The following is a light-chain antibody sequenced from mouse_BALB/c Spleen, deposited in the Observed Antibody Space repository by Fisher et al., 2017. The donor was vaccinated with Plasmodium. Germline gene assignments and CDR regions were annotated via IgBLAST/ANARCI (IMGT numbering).Light chain of an antibody. CDR2: KVS. CDR1: QSLVHSNGNTY. J-gene: IGKJ5*01. CDR3: SQSTHLPLT. V-gene: IGKV1-110*01. Sequence: DIVITQFTLSLPVSLGDHASISCRSSQSLVHSNGNTYLHWYLQKPGQSPKLLISKVSNRFSGVPDRFSGSGSGTDFTLKISRVEAEDLGVYFCSQSTHLPLTFGAGTRLELK.